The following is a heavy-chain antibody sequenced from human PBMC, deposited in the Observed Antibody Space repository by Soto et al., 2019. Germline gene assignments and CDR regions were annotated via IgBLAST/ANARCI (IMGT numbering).Heavy chain of an antibody. V-gene: IGHV4-39*01. CDR1: GGSISSTSYY. CDR3: ARTDSSGYHDAFDI. CDR2: IYYSGRT. J-gene: IGHJ3*02. D-gene: IGHD3-22*01. Sequence: PSETLSLTCTVSGGSISSTSYYWGWIRQPPGKGLEWIGTIYYSGRTYYNPSLKSRVTISVDTSINQFSLKLSSVTAADTAVFYCARTDSSGYHDAFDIWGQGTMVTVSS.